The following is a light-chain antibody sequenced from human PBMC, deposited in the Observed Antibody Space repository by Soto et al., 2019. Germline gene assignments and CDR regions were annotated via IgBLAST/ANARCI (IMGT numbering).Light chain of an antibody. J-gene: IGKJ4*01. CDR3: QQRRNWPSFT. CDR2: DAS. CDR1: QSVNGY. V-gene: IGKV3-11*01. Sequence: EIVLTQSPATLSLSPGERATLSCRASQSVNGYLAWYKQKPGQAPRLLIYDASTRATGIPARFSGSGSETDFTPTISSLEPEDVAVDFCQQRRNWPSFTFGGGTKVEIK.